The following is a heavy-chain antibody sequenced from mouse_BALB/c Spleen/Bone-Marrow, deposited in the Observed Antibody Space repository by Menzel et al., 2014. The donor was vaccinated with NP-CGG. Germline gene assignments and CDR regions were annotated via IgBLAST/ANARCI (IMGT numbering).Heavy chain of an antibody. J-gene: IGHJ3*01. V-gene: IGHV14-3*02. Sequence: VHVKQSGAELVKPGASVKLSCTASGFNIKDTYMHWVKQRPEQGLEWIGRIDPANGNTKYDPKFQGKATITADTSSNTAYLQLSSLTSEDTAVYYCAAYYCGSSYGFAYWGQGTLVTVSA. CDR3: AAYYCGSSYGFAY. D-gene: IGHD1-1*01. CDR1: GFNIKDTY. CDR2: IDPANGNT.